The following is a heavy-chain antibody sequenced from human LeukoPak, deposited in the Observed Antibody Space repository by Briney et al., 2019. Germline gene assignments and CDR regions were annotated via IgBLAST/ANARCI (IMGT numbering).Heavy chain of an antibody. D-gene: IGHD1-26*01. V-gene: IGHV3-7*01. J-gene: IGHJ6*03. Sequence: HPGGSLRLSCAASGFTFSSYWMSWVRQAPGKGLEWVANINQTGSEKYFVDSVKGRFTISRDNAENSLYLQMNSLRVEDTAVYYCAKGRGWEASYYYYYMDVWGKGTTVTISS. CDR2: INQTGSEK. CDR3: AKGRGWEASYYYYYMDV. CDR1: GFTFSSYW.